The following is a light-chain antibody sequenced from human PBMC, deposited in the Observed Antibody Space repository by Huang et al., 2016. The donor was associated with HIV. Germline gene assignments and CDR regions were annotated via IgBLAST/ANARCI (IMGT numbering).Light chain of an antibody. CDR2: GAS. CDR3: QQYNNWPPIT. CDR1: QSVSSN. J-gene: IGKJ5*01. V-gene: IGKV3-15*01. Sequence: EIVMTQSPVTLSVSPGERATLSCRASQSVSSNLAWYQQKPGQAPRLLIYGASTRATGVPARFSGSGSGTEFTLTSISLQSEDFALYYCQQYNNWPPITFGQGTRLEIK.